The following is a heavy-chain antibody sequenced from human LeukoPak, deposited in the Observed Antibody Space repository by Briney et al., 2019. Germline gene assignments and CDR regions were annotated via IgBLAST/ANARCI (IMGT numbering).Heavy chain of an antibody. V-gene: IGHV1-18*01. J-gene: IGHJ4*02. CDR1: GYTFTSYG. CDR2: ISAYNGNT. Sequence: EASVKVSCKASGYTFTSYGISWVRQAPGQGLEWMGWISAYNGNTNYAQKLQGRVTMTTDTSTSTAYMELRSLRSDDTAVYYCARRVSIAAAGHFDYWGQGTLVTVSS. D-gene: IGHD6-13*01. CDR3: ARRVSIAAAGHFDY.